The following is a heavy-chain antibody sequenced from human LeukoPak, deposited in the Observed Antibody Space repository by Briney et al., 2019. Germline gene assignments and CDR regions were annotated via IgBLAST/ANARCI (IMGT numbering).Heavy chain of an antibody. Sequence: QAGGSLRLSCAASGFTVSSNYMSWVRQAPGKGLEWVSVIYSGGSTYYADSVKGRFTISRDNSKNTVYLQMNSLRSEDTAVYYCAEGSLQYDRFDYWGQGTLVTVSS. CDR1: GFTVSSNY. J-gene: IGHJ4*02. V-gene: IGHV3-53*01. CDR3: AEGSLQYDRFDY. CDR2: IYSGGST. D-gene: IGHD1-26*01.